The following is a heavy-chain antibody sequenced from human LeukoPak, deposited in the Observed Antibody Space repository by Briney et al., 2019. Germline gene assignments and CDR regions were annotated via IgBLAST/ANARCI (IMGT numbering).Heavy chain of an antibody. CDR1: GGSISNYY. CDR3: ARDRIAVAGTSKPYYYYGMDV. V-gene: IGHV4-4*07. J-gene: IGHJ6*02. D-gene: IGHD6-19*01. CDR2: IYAGRNA. Sequence: PSETLSLTCTVSGGSISNYYWSWIRQPAGKGLEWIGRIYAGRNADHNPSLKSRVTMSLDSSKNQFSLKLSSVTAADTAVYYCARDRIAVAGTSKPYYYYGMDVWGQGTTVTVSS.